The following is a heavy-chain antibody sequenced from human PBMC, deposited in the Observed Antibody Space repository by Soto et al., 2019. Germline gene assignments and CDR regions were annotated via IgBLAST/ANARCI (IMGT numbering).Heavy chain of an antibody. D-gene: IGHD6-13*01. CDR1: GYTFTSYA. CDR2: VNAGNGNT. Sequence: QVQLVQSGAEGKKPGASVKVSCKASGYTFTSYAMHWVRQAPGQRLEWMGWVNAGNGNTKYSQKFQGRVTITRDTSASTAYMELSRLRSEDTAVYYCARWGRQQLVGFDYWGQGTLVTVSS. V-gene: IGHV1-3*01. J-gene: IGHJ4*02. CDR3: ARWGRQQLVGFDY.